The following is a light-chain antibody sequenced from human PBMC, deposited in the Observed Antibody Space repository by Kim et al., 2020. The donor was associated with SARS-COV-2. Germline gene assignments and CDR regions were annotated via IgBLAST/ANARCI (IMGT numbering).Light chain of an antibody. J-gene: IGKJ2*02. Sequence: ASVGDRVTITCRASQGITDNLAWYQQKPGKAPKRLIYGTSRLQSGVPSRFSGSGFGTEFTLTITSLQPEDFATYYCLQHRTYPCTFGQGTKVDIK. CDR3: LQHRTYPCT. CDR1: QGITDN. V-gene: IGKV1-17*01. CDR2: GTS.